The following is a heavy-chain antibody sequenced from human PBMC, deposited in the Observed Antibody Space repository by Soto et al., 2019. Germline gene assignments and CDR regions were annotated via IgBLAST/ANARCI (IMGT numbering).Heavy chain of an antibody. CDR2: IKQDGSEK. Sequence: EVQLVESGGGLVQPGGSLRLSCAASGFTFSSYWMSWVRQAPGKGLEWVANIKQDGSEKYYVDSVKGRFTISRDNAKNSLYRQMNKLRAEDTAVYYCARIRQYYYGAGSDYRLFDFWGPGTLVTVSS. D-gene: IGHD3-10*01. CDR3: ARIRQYYYGAGSDYRLFDF. V-gene: IGHV3-7*04. J-gene: IGHJ4*02. CDR1: GFTFSSYW.